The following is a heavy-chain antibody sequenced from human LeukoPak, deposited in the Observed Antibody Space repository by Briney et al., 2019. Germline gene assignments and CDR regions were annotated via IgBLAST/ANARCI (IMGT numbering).Heavy chain of an antibody. V-gene: IGHV4-34*01. CDR2: INHSGST. Sequence: SETLSLTCAVYGGSFSGYYWSWIRQPPGKGLEWIGEINHSGSTNYNPSLKSRVTISVDTSKNQFSLKLSSVTAADTAVYYCARGYYDYVWGSYRYGPLGYWGQGTLVTVSS. D-gene: IGHD3-16*02. CDR3: ARGYYDYVWGSYRYGPLGY. CDR1: GGSFSGYY. J-gene: IGHJ4*02.